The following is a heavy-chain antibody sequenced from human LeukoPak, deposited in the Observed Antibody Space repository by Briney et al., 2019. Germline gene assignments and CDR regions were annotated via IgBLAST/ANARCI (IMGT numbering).Heavy chain of an antibody. CDR1: GFTFSSYG. J-gene: IGHJ4*02. D-gene: IGHD2-15*01. Sequence: TGGSLRLSCAASGFTFSSYGMHWVRQAPGKGLEWVAVISNDGSNKYYADSVKGRITISRDNSKNTLYLQMNSLRAEDTAVYYCAKAGCSGGSCYVYLDHWGQGTLVTVSS. CDR3: AKAGCSGGSCYVYLDH. CDR2: ISNDGSNK. V-gene: IGHV3-30*18.